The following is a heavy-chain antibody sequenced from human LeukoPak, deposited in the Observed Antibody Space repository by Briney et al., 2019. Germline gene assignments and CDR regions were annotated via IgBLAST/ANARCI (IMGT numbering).Heavy chain of an antibody. Sequence: GGSLRLSCAASGFTFTTYAMGWVRQAPGKGLEWVSSISGSGVSKYYADSVKGRFTISSDNSQNTLYLQMNSLGAEDTAVYYCAKESRGSGSYHAFDIWGQGTLVTVSS. CDR2: ISGSGVSK. D-gene: IGHD3-10*01. CDR3: AKESRGSGSYHAFDI. CDR1: GFTFTTYA. J-gene: IGHJ3*02. V-gene: IGHV3-23*01.